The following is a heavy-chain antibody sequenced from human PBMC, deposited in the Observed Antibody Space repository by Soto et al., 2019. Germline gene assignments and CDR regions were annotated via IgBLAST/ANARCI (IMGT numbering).Heavy chain of an antibody. CDR2: IYYSGST. CDR1: GGSISSSSYS. Sequence: SETLSLTCSVSGGSISSSSYSWGCIRQPPGKGLEWIGTIYYSGSTHYNPSLEGRVAISADTPNNQLSLRLSSVTAADTAVYYCARHHESGWYGYWGQGTMVTVS. D-gene: IGHD6-19*01. J-gene: IGHJ4*02. V-gene: IGHV4-39*01. CDR3: ARHHESGWYGY.